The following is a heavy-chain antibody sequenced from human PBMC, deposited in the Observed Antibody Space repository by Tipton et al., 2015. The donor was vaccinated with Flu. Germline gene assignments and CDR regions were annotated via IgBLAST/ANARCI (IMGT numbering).Heavy chain of an antibody. CDR3: ARDGATVTPGLDY. D-gene: IGHD4-11*01. Sequence: TLSLTCAVYGGSFSGYYWSWIRQPPGKGLEWIGEINHSGSTNYNPSLKSRVTISVDTSKNQFSLKLSSVTAADTAVYYCARDGATVTPGLDYWGQGTLVTVSS. V-gene: IGHV4-34*01. CDR1: GGSFSGYY. CDR2: INHSGST. J-gene: IGHJ4*02.